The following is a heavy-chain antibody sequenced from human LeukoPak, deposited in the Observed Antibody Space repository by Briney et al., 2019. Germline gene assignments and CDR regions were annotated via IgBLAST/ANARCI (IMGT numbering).Heavy chain of an antibody. Sequence: GGSLRLPCAASGFTFSIYGMHWVRQAPGKGLEWVAVIANDAKTTYYADSVKGRFTIFRDNSKNTLYLLMNSLRAEDTAVYYCAKEGVYSSSWNYFFDYWGQGTLVTVSS. D-gene: IGHD6-13*01. CDR3: AKEGVYSSSWNYFFDY. J-gene: IGHJ4*02. CDR1: GFTFSIYG. CDR2: IANDAKTT. V-gene: IGHV3-30*18.